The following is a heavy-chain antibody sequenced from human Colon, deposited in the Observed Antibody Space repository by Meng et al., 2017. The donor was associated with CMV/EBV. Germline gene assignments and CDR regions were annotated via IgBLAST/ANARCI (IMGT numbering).Heavy chain of an antibody. V-gene: IGHV4-34*02. D-gene: IGHD1-26*01. Sequence: QVQLKHWGEGLFKLSETLSLTCTVYGGSFSKYFWTWIRQPPGKGLEWIGEIYHSQLNYNPSLKSRVTISRDTSKNQFSLKLSSVTAADTAAYYCATGSSQAWELLHYWGQGTLVTVSS. J-gene: IGHJ4*02. CDR3: ATGSSQAWELLHY. CDR2: IYHSQL. CDR1: GGSFSKYF.